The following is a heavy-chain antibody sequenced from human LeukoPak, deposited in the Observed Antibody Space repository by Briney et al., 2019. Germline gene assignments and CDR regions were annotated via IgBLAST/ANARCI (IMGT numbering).Heavy chain of an antibody. D-gene: IGHD3-22*01. CDR1: GFTFSSYA. CDR3: AMGDDYYDSSGYYHDAFDI. CDR2: ISASGGST. V-gene: IGHV3-23*01. J-gene: IGHJ3*02. Sequence: PGGSLRLSCAASGFTFSSYAMSWVRQAPGKGLEWVSAISASGGSTYYADSVKGRFTISRDNSKNTLYLQMNSLRAEDTAVYYCAMGDDYYDSSGYYHDAFDIWGQGTMVTVSS.